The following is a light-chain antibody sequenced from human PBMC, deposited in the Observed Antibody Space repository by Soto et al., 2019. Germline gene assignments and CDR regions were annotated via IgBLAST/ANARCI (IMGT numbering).Light chain of an antibody. CDR2: AAS. J-gene: IGKJ2*01. CDR3: QQSYSSVMYT. Sequence: DIQMTQSPSSLSASVGDRVTVTCRASQSIRYKLNWFQQKPGKAPKLLIYAASTLQNGVPSRFSGSGSGTDFTLTISSLQPEDSGTYYCQQSYSSVMYTFGQGTKLEIK. CDR1: QSIRYK. V-gene: IGKV1-39*01.